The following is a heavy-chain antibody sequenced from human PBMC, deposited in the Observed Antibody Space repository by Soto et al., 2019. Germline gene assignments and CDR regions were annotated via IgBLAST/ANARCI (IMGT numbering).Heavy chain of an antibody. Sequence: SVKVSCKAPGGTFSSYAISWVRQAPGQGLEWMGGIIPIFGTANYAQKFQGRVTITADESTSIAYMELSSLRSEDTAVYYCARDLSPRTYYYDSSSRRDGMDVWGQGTTVTVSS. J-gene: IGHJ6*02. CDR1: GGTFSSYA. D-gene: IGHD3-22*01. V-gene: IGHV1-69*13. CDR2: IIPIFGTA. CDR3: ARDLSPRTYYYDSSSRRDGMDV.